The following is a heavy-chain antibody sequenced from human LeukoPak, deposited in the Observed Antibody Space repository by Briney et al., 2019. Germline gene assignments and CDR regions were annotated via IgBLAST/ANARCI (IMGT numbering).Heavy chain of an antibody. J-gene: IGHJ1*01. CDR3: ARGGAARLHFQN. D-gene: IGHD6-6*01. Sequence: SETLSLTCTVSGGSISTYYWNWIRQPPGKGLEWIGYFYHSGSTNYNPSLQSRVTISVDTSKNQFSLNLNSVTAADTAVYYCARGGAARLHFQNWGQGTLVTVSS. V-gene: IGHV4-59*01. CDR1: GGSISTYY. CDR2: FYHSGST.